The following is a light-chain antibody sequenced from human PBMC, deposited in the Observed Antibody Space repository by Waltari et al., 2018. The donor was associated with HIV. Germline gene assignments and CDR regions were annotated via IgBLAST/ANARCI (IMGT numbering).Light chain of an antibody. J-gene: IGLJ1*01. CDR3: QSYDSSLSEV. CDR1: SPHIGAGYD. Sequence: QSVLAQPPSVSGAPGPRVTISCTGSSPHIGAGYDVPWYQQLPGTAPKLLIYGNSNRPSGVPDRFSGSKSGTSASLAITGLQAEDEADYYCQSYDSSLSEVFGTGTKVTVL. CDR2: GNS. V-gene: IGLV1-40*01.